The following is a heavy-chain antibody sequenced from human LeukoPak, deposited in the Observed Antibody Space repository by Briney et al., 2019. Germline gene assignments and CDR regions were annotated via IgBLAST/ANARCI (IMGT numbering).Heavy chain of an antibody. CDR1: GFTFTSSA. Sequence: TSVKVSCKASGFTFTSSAMQWVRQARGQRLEWIGWIVVGSGNTNYAQKFQERVTITRDMSTSTAYMELSSLRSEDTAVYYCAAVADSSSWYGADYWGQGTLVTVSS. J-gene: IGHJ4*02. D-gene: IGHD6-13*01. CDR2: IVVGSGNT. CDR3: AAVADSSSWYGADY. V-gene: IGHV1-58*02.